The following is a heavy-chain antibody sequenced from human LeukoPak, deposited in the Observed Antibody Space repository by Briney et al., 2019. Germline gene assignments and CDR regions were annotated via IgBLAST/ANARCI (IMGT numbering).Heavy chain of an antibody. CDR2: ISAYNGNT. Sequence: ASVKVSCKASGYTFTNYGITWVRQAPGLGLEWMGWISAYNGNTNYAQKFQGRVTMTTDTSTSTAYMELRSLRSDDTAVYYCAREKPWGYGSGSDGMDVWGKGTTVTVSS. CDR1: GYTFTNYG. J-gene: IGHJ6*04. CDR3: AREKPWGYGSGSDGMDV. D-gene: IGHD3-10*01. V-gene: IGHV1-18*04.